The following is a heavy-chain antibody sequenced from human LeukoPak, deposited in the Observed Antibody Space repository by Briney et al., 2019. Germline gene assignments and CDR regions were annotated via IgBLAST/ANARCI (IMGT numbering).Heavy chain of an antibody. CDR2: IFPGDSQS. Sequence: GESLKISCKGSGYSFTNYWIGWVRQMPGKGLEWMGIIFPGDSQSRYSPSFQGQVTISVDKSISTAYLQWSSLKASDTAIYYCAKSSSGFDYWGQGTLVTVPS. CDR1: GYSFTNYW. CDR3: AKSSSGFDY. J-gene: IGHJ4*02. V-gene: IGHV5-51*01. D-gene: IGHD6-19*01.